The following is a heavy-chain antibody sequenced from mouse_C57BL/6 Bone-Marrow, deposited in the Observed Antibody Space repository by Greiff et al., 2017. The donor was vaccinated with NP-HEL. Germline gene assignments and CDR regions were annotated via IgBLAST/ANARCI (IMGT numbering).Heavy chain of an antibody. V-gene: IGHV5-4*01. CDR3: AREGDYYGSLYAMDY. CDR2: ISDGGSYT. J-gene: IGHJ4*01. CDR1: GFTFSSYA. Sequence: EVQVVESGGGLVKPGGSLKLSCAASGFTFSSYAMSWVRQTPEKRLEWVATISDGGSYTYYPDNVKGRFTISRDNAKNNLYLQMSHLKSEDTAMYYCAREGDYYGSLYAMDYWGQGTSVTVSS. D-gene: IGHD1-1*01.